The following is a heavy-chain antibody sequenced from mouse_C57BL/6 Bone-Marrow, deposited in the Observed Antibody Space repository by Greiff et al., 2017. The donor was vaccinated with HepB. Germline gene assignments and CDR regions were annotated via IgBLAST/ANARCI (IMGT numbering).Heavy chain of an antibody. V-gene: IGHV3-6*01. J-gene: IGHJ2*01. CDR2: ISYDGSN. CDR3: ATLTGIFDY. D-gene: IGHD4-1*01. Sequence: VQLKESGPGLVKPSQSLSLTCSVTGYSITSGYYWNWIRQFPGNKLEWMGYISYDGSNNYNPSLKNRISITRDTSKNQFFLKLNSVTTEDTATYYCATLTGIFDYWGQGTTLTVSS. CDR1: GYSITSGYY.